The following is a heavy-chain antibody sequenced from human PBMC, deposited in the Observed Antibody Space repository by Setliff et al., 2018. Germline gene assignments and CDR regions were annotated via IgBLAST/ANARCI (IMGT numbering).Heavy chain of an antibody. V-gene: IGHV4-61*02. CDR2: IYTSGST. J-gene: IGHJ4*02. D-gene: IGHD6-13*01. CDR3: ASLGSSRDY. CDR1: GGSISSGSYY. Sequence: SETLSLTCTISGGSISSGSYYWSWIRQPAGKGLEWIGRIYTSGSTNYNPSLKSRVTISVDTSKNQFSLKLSSVTAADTAVYYCASLGSSRDYWGQGTLVTVSS.